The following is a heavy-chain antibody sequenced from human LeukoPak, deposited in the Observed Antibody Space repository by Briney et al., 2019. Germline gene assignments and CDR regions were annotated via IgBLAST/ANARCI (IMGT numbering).Heavy chain of an antibody. Sequence: GGSLRLSCAASGFTFSSYAMHWVRQAPGKGLEYVSAISSNGGSTYYANSVKGRFTISRDNSKNTLYLQMGSLRAEDMAVYYCARAGNRGSSSWYWYYYYMDVWGKGTTVTVSS. J-gene: IGHJ6*03. CDR2: ISSNGGST. CDR3: ARAGNRGSSSWYWYYYYMDV. V-gene: IGHV3-64*01. D-gene: IGHD6-13*01. CDR1: GFTFSSYA.